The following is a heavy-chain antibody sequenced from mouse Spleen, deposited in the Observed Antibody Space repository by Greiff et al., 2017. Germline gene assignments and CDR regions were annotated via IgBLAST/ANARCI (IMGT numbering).Heavy chain of an antibody. CDR2: IDPSDSYT. V-gene: IGHV1-69*01. D-gene: IGHD2-2*01. CDR3: ARSRGYDYFDY. Sequence: QVQLQQPGAELVMPGASVKLSCKASGYTFTSYWMHWVKQRPGQGLEWIGEIDPSDSYTNYNQKFKGKATLTVDKSSSTAYMQLSSLTSEDSAVYYCARSRGYDYFDYWGQGTTLTVSS. J-gene: IGHJ2*01. CDR1: GYTFTSYW.